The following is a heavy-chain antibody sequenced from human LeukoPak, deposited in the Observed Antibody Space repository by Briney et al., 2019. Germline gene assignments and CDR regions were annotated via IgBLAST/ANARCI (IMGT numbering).Heavy chain of an antibody. V-gene: IGHV4-39*01. CDR1: GGSISSGDYY. CDR2: IYYSGST. J-gene: IGHJ4*02. D-gene: IGHD6-6*01. CDR3: ARHPRIAARPTNFDY. Sequence: RTSQTLSLTCTVSGGSISSGDYYWSWIRQPPGKGLEWIGSIYYSGSTYYNPSLKSRVTISVDTSKNQFSLKLSSVTAADTAVYYCARHPRIAARPTNFDYWGQGTLVTVSS.